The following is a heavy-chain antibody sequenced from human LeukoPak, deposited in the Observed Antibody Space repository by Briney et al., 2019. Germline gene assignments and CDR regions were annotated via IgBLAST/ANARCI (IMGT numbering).Heavy chain of an antibody. CDR2: ISYDGSNK. J-gene: IGHJ6*02. V-gene: IGHV3-30*18. D-gene: IGHD3-16*01. CDR1: GFTFSSYG. CDR3: AKERGYLWGNYYGMDV. Sequence: GGSLRLSCAASGFTFSSYGMHWVRQAPGKGLEWVAVISYDGSNKYYADSVKGRFTISRDNSKNTLCLQMNSLRAEDTAVYYCAKERGYLWGNYYGMDVWGQGTTVTVSS.